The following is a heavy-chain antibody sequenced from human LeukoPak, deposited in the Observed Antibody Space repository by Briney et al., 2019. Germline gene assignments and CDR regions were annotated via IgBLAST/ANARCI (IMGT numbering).Heavy chain of an antibody. J-gene: IGHJ2*01. CDR1: GFXFSSYG. CDR2: TSSSSSTI. V-gene: IGHV3-48*02. D-gene: IGHD2-15*01. CDR3: ARARGTGWYFDL. Sequence: GGSLRLSCAASGFXFSSYGIHWVRQAPGKGLEWVSYTSSSSSTIKYAESVRGRFTISRDNAENSLYLQMNSLRDEDTAVYYCARARGTGWYFDLWGRGTLVAVSS.